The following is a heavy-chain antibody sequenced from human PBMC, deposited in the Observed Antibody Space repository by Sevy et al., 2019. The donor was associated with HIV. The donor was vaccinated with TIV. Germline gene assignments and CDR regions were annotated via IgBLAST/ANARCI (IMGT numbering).Heavy chain of an antibody. CDR3: SRVAVEYCTNDCYHRFDH. Sequence: GGSLRLSCAASGFTFHTYAVLWVRQAPGKGLEWLTLISYDGVNKYYADSVKGRFTISRDNSKNTLYLQMDSLRVEDTALYYWSRVAVEYCTNDCYHRFDHWGQGTLVTVSS. CDR1: GFTFHTYA. D-gene: IGHD2-8*01. V-gene: IGHV3-30-3*01. CDR2: ISYDGVNK. J-gene: IGHJ4*02.